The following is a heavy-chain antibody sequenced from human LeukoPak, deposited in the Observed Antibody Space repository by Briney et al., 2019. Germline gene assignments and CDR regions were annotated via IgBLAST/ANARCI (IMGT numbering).Heavy chain of an antibody. V-gene: IGHV3-30*18. D-gene: IGHD2-15*01. CDR1: GFTFSNYG. CDR2: SSYDGGTK. Sequence: PGGSLRLSCAASGFTFSNYGMHWVRQAPGKGLEWVAVSSYDGGTKYYADSVKGRFTISRDNSKDTLYLQMISLRAEDTAVYYCAKEACGGSCYSDYFDYWGQRTLVTVSS. CDR3: AKEACGGSCYSDYFDY. J-gene: IGHJ4*02.